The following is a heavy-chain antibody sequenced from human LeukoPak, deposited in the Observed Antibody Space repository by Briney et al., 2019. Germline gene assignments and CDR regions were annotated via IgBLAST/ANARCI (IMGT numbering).Heavy chain of an antibody. J-gene: IGHJ3*02. V-gene: IGHV6-1*01. D-gene: IGHD3-22*01. Sequence: SQTLSLTCAISGDSVSSNSAAWNWIRQSPSRGLEWLGRTYYRSKWYNDYAVSVKSRITINPGTSKNQFSLQLNSVTPEDTAVYYCARELYYYDSSGYPPLEAFDIWGQGTMVTVSS. CDR1: GDSVSSNSAA. CDR2: TYYRSKWYN. CDR3: ARELYYYDSSGYPPLEAFDI.